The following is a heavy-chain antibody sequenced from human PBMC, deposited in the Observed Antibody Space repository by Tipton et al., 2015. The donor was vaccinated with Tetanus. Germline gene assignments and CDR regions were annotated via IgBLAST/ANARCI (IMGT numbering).Heavy chain of an antibody. CDR1: GGTFSSYA. Sequence: QSGPEVKKPGSSVKVSCKASGGTFSSYAISWVRQAPGQGLEWMGGIIPIFGTANYAQKFQGRVTITADKSTSTAYMELSSLRSEDTAVYYCARSSFPTTVTTDYLDVWGQGTTVTVSS. V-gene: IGHV1-69*06. CDR3: ARSSFPTTVTTDYLDV. J-gene: IGHJ6*02. D-gene: IGHD4-17*01. CDR2: IIPIFGTA.